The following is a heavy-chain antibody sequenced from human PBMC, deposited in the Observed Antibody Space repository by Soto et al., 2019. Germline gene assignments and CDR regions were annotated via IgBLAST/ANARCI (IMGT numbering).Heavy chain of an antibody. CDR3: AICTVDTIVTSGWFDFHDP. D-gene: IGHD6-19*01. CDR2: VSGSGGTT. Sequence: EVQLLDSGGGLVQPGGSLRLSCAASGFTFSSSAMSWVRQAPGKGLEWVSAVSGSGGTTYYADSVRGRFTISRDNSKNTLHLQMNSLRAEDTAIYFCAICTVDTIVTSGWFDFHDPWGQGTLVTVSS. CDR1: GFTFSSSA. J-gene: IGHJ5*02. V-gene: IGHV3-23*01.